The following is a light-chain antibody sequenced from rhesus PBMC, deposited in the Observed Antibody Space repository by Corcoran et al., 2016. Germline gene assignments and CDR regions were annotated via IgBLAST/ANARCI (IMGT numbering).Light chain of an antibody. CDR3: QQRNRYPLT. J-gene: IGKJ4*01. CDR1: QGISSY. Sequence: DIQLTQSPSSLSASVGDRVTITRRASQGISSYLAWYQQKSGKAPKLLIYDASNLQSGVPSRFSGSGSGTEFTLTISGLRPEDFATYYCQQRNRYPLTFDGGAKVKIK. CDR2: DAS. V-gene: IGKV1-38*01.